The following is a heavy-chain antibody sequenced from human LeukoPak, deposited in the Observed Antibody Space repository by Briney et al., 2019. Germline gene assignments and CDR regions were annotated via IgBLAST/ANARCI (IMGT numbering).Heavy chain of an antibody. V-gene: IGHV4-30-4*01. CDR3: AREGGGYYDSSGYAFDY. J-gene: IGHJ4*02. CDR1: GGSISSGDYY. CDR2: IYYSGST. Sequence: SETLSLTCTVSGGSISSGDYYWSWIRQPPGTGLEWIGYIYYSGSTYYNPSLKSRVTISVDTSKNQFSLKLSSVTAADTAVYYCAREGGGYYDSSGYAFDYWGQGTLVTVSS. D-gene: IGHD3-22*01.